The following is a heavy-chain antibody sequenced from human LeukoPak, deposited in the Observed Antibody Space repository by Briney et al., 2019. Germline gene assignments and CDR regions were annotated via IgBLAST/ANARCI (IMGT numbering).Heavy chain of an antibody. D-gene: IGHD2-2*01. J-gene: IGHJ4*02. V-gene: IGHV3-7*03. CDR2: INQDESAE. CDR1: GFTFSSYW. Sequence: PGGSLRLSCAASGFTFSSYWMSWVRQAPGKGLEWVASINQDESAEFYVDSVKGRFTISRDNAKNSLYLQMNSLRAEDTALYYCAKDLGYQLSAGADYWGQGTLVTVSS. CDR3: AKDLGYQLSAGADY.